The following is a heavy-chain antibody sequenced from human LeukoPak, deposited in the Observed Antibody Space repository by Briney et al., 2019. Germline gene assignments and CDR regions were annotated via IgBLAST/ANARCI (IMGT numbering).Heavy chain of an antibody. J-gene: IGHJ3*02. CDR1: GFTFSNYW. CDR3: AKDFRVAEELWFGELWNAFDI. CDR2: IKQDGSEK. Sequence: GGSLRLSCAASGFTFSNYWMSWVRQAPGKGLEWVANIKQDGSEKYYVDSVKGRFTISRDNSKNTLYLQVNSLRIEDTAVYYCAKDFRVAEELWFGELWNAFDIWGQGIRVAVSS. D-gene: IGHD3-10*01. V-gene: IGHV3-7*01.